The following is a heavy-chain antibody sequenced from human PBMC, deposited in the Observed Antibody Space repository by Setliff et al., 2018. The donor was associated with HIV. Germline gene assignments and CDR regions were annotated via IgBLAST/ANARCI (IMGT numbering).Heavy chain of an antibody. CDR2: INHSGRI. D-gene: IGHD3-16*01. CDR3: ARHKVISKLGGLIQDYFYYGLDA. CDR1: GGSFGDQF. J-gene: IGHJ6*02. Sequence: PSETLSLTCAVYGGSFGDQFWNWIRQSPGKGLGWIGEINHSGRINYNPSLRSRVTISSDTSKNQISLRLTSVTAADTALYFCARHKVISKLGGLIQDYFYYGLDAWGQGTTVTVSS. V-gene: IGHV4-34*01.